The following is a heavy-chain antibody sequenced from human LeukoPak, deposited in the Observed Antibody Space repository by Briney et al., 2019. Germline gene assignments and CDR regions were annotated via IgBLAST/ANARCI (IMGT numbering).Heavy chain of an antibody. D-gene: IGHD3-3*01. V-gene: IGHV3-11*04. J-gene: IGHJ4*02. Sequence: GGSLRLSCAASGFTFSDYYMTWIRQAPGKGLEWVSYISGSGSAIYYADSVKGRFAISRDNAKNTLYLQMNSLRAEDTAVYYCARDHRYDFWSGYYTYWGQGTLVTVSS. CDR1: GFTFSDYY. CDR2: ISGSGSAI. CDR3: ARDHRYDFWSGYYTY.